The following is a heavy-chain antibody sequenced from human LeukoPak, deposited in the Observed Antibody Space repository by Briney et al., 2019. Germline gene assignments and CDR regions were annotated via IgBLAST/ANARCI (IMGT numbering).Heavy chain of an antibody. D-gene: IGHD3-10*01. CDR3: ARDKWFGELSGNGWFDP. J-gene: IGHJ5*02. V-gene: IGHV1-2*02. CDR2: INPNSGGT. Sequence: ASVKVSCKASGYTFTCYYMHWVRQAPGQGLEWMGWINPNSGGTNYAQKFQGRVTMTRDTSISTAYMELSRLRSDDTAVYYCARDKWFGELSGNGWFDPWGQGTLVTVSS. CDR1: GYTFTCYY.